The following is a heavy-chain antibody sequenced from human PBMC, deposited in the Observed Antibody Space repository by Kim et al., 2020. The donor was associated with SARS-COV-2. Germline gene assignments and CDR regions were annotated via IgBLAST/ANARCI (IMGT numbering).Heavy chain of an antibody. V-gene: IGHV3-33*01. CDR1: GFTFSSYG. CDR2: IWYDGSNK. CDR3: AREGGYCSSTSCYVGYYYYYYGMDV. J-gene: IGHJ6*02. Sequence: GGSLRLSCAASGFTFSSYGMHWVRQAPGKGLEWVAVIWYDGSNKYYADSVKGRFTISRDNSKNTLYLQMNSLRAEDTAVYYCAREGGYCSSTSCYVGYYYYYYGMDVWGQGTTVTVSS. D-gene: IGHD2-2*01.